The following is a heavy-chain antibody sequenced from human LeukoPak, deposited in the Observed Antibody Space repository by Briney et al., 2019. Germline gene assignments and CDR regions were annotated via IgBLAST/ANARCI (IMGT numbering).Heavy chain of an antibody. V-gene: IGHV3-15*01. J-gene: IGHJ4*02. D-gene: IGHD1-26*01. CDR3: TTDLRWELPPTDY. CDR2: IKSKTDDETA. Sequence: PGGSLRLSCAASGFTFSNAWMSWVRQAPGKGLEWVGRIKSKTDDETADYAAPVKGRFTISRDDSKNTPYLQMNSLKTEDTGVYYCTTDLRWELPPTDYWGQGTLVTVSS. CDR1: GFTFSNAW.